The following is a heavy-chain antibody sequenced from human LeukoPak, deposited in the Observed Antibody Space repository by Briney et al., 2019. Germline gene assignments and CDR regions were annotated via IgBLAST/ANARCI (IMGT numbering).Heavy chain of an antibody. V-gene: IGHV4-39*01. Sequence: SETLSLTCTVSGGSISSTSYYWGWIRQPPGKGLEWIASIYYSGITYYNPSLKSRVTISVDTSKNQFSLKLSSVTAADTAVYYCVVVVPAAILYYYYYMDVWGKGTTVTVSS. CDR1: GGSISSTSYY. J-gene: IGHJ6*03. CDR3: VVVVPAAILYYYYYMDV. CDR2: IYYSGIT. D-gene: IGHD2-2*01.